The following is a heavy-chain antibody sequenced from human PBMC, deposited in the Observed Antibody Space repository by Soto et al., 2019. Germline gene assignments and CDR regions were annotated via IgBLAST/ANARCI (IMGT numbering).Heavy chain of an antibody. Sequence: EVQLVESGGGLVQPGRSLRLSCAASGFTFDDYAMHWVRQAPGKGLEWVSGISWNSGSIGYADSVKGRFTISRDNAKNSLYLQMNSLRAEDTALYYCAKDSSPCSSTSCYVATYYYYYMDVWGTGTTVTVSS. V-gene: IGHV3-9*01. CDR1: GFTFDDYA. J-gene: IGHJ6*03. D-gene: IGHD2-2*01. CDR3: AKDSSPCSSTSCYVATYYYYYMDV. CDR2: ISWNSGSI.